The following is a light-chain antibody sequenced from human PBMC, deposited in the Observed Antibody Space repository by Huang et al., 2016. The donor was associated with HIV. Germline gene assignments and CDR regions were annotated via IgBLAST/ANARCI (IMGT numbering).Light chain of an antibody. CDR3: QQYDNSPWT. J-gene: IGKJ1*01. Sequence: ETVLTQSPGTLSLSPGGSATLPCRTSHSINSDYLAWYQKKSGQAPRLLIYGSSRRAPGIPPRFSCSGSGTDFTLTITRLESEDFAVYYCQQYDNSPWTFGQGTKVET. CDR2: GSS. CDR1: HSINSDY. V-gene: IGKV3-20*01.